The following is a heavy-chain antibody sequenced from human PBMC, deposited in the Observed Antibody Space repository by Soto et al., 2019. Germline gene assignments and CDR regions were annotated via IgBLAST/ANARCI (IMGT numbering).Heavy chain of an antibody. CDR2: IYYSGSA. Sequence: SETLSLTCTVSGGSISSYYWSWIRQPPGKGLEWIGYIYYSGSANYNPSLKSRVTISVDRSKNQFSLKLSSVTAADTAVYYCARHSTHYYNRMAVWAQGTTVTVS. V-gene: IGHV4-59*08. J-gene: IGHJ6*02. CDR1: GGSISSYY. CDR3: ARHSTHYYNRMAV.